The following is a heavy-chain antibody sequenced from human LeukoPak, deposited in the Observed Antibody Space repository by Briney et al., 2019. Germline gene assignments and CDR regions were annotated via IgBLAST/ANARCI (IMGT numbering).Heavy chain of an antibody. CDR1: GGSISSYY. CDR3: ARISSSGYYYYFDY. CDR2: IYTSGST. Sequence: SETLSLTCTVSGGSISSYYWSWIRQPAGKGLEWIGRIYTSGSTNYNPSLKSRVTMSVDTSQNQFSLKLSSVTAADTAVYYCARISSSGYYYYFDYWGQGTLVTVSS. V-gene: IGHV4-4*07. J-gene: IGHJ4*02. D-gene: IGHD3-22*01.